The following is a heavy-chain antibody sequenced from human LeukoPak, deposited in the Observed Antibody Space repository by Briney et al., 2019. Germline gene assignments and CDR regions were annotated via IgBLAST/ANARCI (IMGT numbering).Heavy chain of an antibody. J-gene: IGHJ6*02. CDR1: GFSLSTSGMC. V-gene: IGHV2-70*11. CDR3: ARMGVGGSILDFYYYGMDV. Sequence: SGPALVKPTQTLTLTCTFSGFSLSTSGMCVSWIRQPPGKALEWLARIDWNDGKYYSTSLRTRLNVSKDTSKNQVVLTMTNMDPVDTATYYCARMGVGGSILDFYYYGMDVWGQGTTVTVSS. D-gene: IGHD1-26*01. CDR2: IDWNDGK.